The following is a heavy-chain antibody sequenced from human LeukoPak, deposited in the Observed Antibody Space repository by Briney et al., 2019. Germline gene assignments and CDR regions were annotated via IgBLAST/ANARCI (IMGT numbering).Heavy chain of an antibody. V-gene: IGHV3-23*01. CDR3: AKDTCFSSGWCDAFDI. J-gene: IGHJ3*02. CDR1: GFTFSSYA. D-gene: IGHD6-19*01. Sequence: GGSLRLSCAASGFTFSSYAMSWVRQAPGKGLEWVSAISGSGGSTYYADSVKGRFTISRDNSKNTLYLQMNSLRAEDTAVYYCAKDTCFSSGWCDAFDIWGQGTMVTVSS. CDR2: ISGSGGST.